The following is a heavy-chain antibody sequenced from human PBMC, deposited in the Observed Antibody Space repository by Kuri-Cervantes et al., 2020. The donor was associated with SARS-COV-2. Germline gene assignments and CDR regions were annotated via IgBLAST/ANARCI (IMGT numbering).Heavy chain of an antibody. J-gene: IGHJ4*02. V-gene: IGHV1-2*02. CDR1: GYTFTGYY. Sequence: ASVKVSCKASGYTFTGYYMHWVRQAPGQGLEWMGWINPNSGGTNYAQKFQGRVTMTRDTSISTAYMELSSLRSEDTAVYYCARDWYCSGGSCYSRGHYWGQGTLVTVSS. CDR3: ARDWYCSGGSCYSRGHY. D-gene: IGHD2-15*01. CDR2: INPNSGGT.